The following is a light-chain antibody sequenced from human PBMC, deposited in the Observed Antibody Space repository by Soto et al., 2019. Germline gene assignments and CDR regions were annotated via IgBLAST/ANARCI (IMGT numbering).Light chain of an antibody. V-gene: IGKV1-5*01. J-gene: IGKJ1*01. CDR2: DAS. Sequence: TQSPGTLSLSPGERATLSCRASQSISSWLAWYQQKPGKAPKLLIYDASSLESGVPSRFSGSGSGTEFTLTISSLQPDDFATYYCQQYNSYSPTFGQGTKVDI. CDR3: QQYNSYSPT. CDR1: QSISSW.